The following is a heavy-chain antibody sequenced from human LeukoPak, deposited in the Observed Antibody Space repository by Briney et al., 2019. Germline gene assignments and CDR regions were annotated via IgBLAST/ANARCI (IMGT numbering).Heavy chain of an antibody. D-gene: IGHD2-15*01. CDR2: VYNSGST. CDR3: AKAGGGRPFDF. J-gene: IGHJ4*02. V-gene: IGHV4-59*02. Sequence: SETLSLTCSVSGASVSSHYWNWTRQPPGKGLEWIGYVYNSGSTTYNPSLKSRVTISVDTSKNQFSLKLSSVIAADTAVYYCAKAGGGRPFDFWGQGTLVTVFS. CDR1: GASVSSHY.